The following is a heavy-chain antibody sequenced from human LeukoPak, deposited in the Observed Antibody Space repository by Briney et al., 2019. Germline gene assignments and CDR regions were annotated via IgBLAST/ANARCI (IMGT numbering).Heavy chain of an antibody. J-gene: IGHJ4*02. CDR2: IGSKPHGGTT. D-gene: IGHD3-10*01. CDR1: GFTFGDYA. CDR3: TRGDGSGSF. V-gene: IGHV3-49*04. Sequence: GGSLRLSCTASGFTFGDYAMSWVRQAPGKGLEWVGFIGSKPHGGTTEYAASVKGRFTISRDDSKSIAYLQMNSLKTEDTAVYYCTRGDGSGSFWGQGTLVTVSS.